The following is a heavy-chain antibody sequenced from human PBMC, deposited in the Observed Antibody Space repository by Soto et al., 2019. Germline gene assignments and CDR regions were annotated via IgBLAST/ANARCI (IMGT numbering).Heavy chain of an antibody. J-gene: IGHJ5*02. CDR1: GFTFSSYG. CDR3: AKDHGVVVILSWFDP. Sequence: GGSLRLSCAASGFTFSSYGMHWVRQAPGKGLEWVAVISYDGSNKYYADSVKGRFTISRDNSKNTLYLQMNSLRAEDTAVYYCAKDHGVVVILSWFDPWGQGTLVTVSS. V-gene: IGHV3-30*18. D-gene: IGHD2-21*01. CDR2: ISYDGSNK.